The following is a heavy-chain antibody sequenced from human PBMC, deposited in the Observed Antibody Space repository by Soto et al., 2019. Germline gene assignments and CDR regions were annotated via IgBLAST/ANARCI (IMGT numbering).Heavy chain of an antibody. CDR2: IYSGGST. CDR3: AREYPGGSPMDV. CDR1: EFIVSTNY. V-gene: IGHV3-66*01. D-gene: IGHD2-15*01. J-gene: IGHJ6*03. Sequence: EVQLVESGGGLVQPGGSLRLSCAASEFIVSTNYMNWVRQAPGKGLEWVSVIYSGGSTYYADSVRGRFTISRDNSKNTLYLQMNSLRAEDTAVYYCAREYPGGSPMDVWGTGTTVTVSS.